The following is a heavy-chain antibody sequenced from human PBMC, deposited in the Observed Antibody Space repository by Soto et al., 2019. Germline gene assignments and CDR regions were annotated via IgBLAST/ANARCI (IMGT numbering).Heavy chain of an antibody. CDR1: GYTFSNYG. Sequence: ASVKVSCKTSGYTFSNYGITWVRQAPGQPLEWLGWISLYSDGTNYAQKFQGRVSMTTDTSTTTAYMELRSLRSDDTAVYYRARVVPGAEAWFGPWGQGALVTVSS. V-gene: IGHV1-18*01. J-gene: IGHJ5*02. D-gene: IGHD2-2*01. CDR2: ISLYSDGT. CDR3: ARVVPGAEAWFGP.